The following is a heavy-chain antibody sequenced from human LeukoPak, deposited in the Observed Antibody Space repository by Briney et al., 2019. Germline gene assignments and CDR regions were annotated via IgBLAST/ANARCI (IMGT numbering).Heavy chain of an antibody. D-gene: IGHD1-26*01. CDR1: GFTFSNYW. CDR2: IQQDGSER. CDR3: ARDKVVGATYFGY. Sequence: GGSLRLSCAASGFTFSNYWMSWVRQAPGKGLEWVANIQQDGSERYYVDSVKGRFTISRDNAKNSLYLQMNSLRAEDTAVYYCARDKVVGATYFGYWGQGTLVTVSS. V-gene: IGHV3-7*01. J-gene: IGHJ4*02.